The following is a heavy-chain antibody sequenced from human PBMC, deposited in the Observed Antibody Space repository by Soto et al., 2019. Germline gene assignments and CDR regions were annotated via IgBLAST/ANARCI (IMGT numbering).Heavy chain of an antibody. Sequence: PSETLSLTCTVSGVSISSYYWSWIRQSAGKGLEWIGRVHTTETATYNPSLKSRVTMSVDTSKNQVSLKLNSVTAADTAVYYCARSYPWFDPWGQGTLVTVSS. CDR2: VHTTETA. CDR1: GVSISSYY. CDR3: ARSYPWFDP. D-gene: IGHD3-16*01. V-gene: IGHV4-4*07. J-gene: IGHJ5*02.